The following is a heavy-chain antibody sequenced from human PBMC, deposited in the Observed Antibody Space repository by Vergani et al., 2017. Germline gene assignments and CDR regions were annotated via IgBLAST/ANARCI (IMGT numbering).Heavy chain of an antibody. CDR3: ARANNWNRREDVDY. CDR2: IIPILGIA. J-gene: IGHJ4*02. CDR1: GGTFSSYA. V-gene: IGHV1-69*04. D-gene: IGHD1-20*01. Sequence: QVQLVQSGAEVKKPGSSVKVSCKASGGTFSSYAISWVRQAPGQGLEWMGRIIPILGIANYAQKFQGRVTITADKSTSTAYMELSSLRSEDTAVYYCARANNWNRREDVDYWGQGTLVTVSS.